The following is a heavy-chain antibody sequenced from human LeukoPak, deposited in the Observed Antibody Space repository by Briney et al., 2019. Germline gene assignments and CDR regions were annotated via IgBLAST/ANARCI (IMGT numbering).Heavy chain of an antibody. J-gene: IGHJ4*02. CDR1: GFTFTNYW. CDR3: ARFRPLQYYFDY. D-gene: IGHD6-6*01. CDR2: IKQDGSEK. Sequence: GGSLRLSCSASGFTFTNYWMSWVRQAPGKGLEWVASIKQDGSEKYYVDSVGGRFTISRDNAKNSLYLQMNSLRAEDTAVYYCARFRPLQYYFDYWGRGTLVTVSS. V-gene: IGHV3-7*01.